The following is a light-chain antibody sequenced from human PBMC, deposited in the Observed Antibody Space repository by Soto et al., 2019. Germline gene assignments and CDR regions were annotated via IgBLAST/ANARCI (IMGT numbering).Light chain of an antibody. J-gene: IGKJ4*01. Sequence: EIVLTQSPGTLSLSPGERATLSCRASQSVRSRYLTWYQQKPGQAPRLLIYGASTRATGVPARFSGSGSGTEFTLTISSLQSEDFALYYCQQYNSWPPLTFGGGTKVEIK. V-gene: IGKV3-15*01. CDR3: QQYNSWPPLT. CDR1: QSVRSRY. CDR2: GAS.